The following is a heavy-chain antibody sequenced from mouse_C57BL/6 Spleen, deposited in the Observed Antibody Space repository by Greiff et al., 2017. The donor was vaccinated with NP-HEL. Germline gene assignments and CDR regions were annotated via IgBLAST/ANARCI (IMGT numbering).Heavy chain of an antibody. V-gene: IGHV3-6*01. CDR2: ISYDGSN. CDR1: GYSITSGYY. Sequence: VQLKESGPGLVKPSQSLSLTCSVTGYSITSGYYWNWIRQFPGNKLEWMGYISYDGSNNYNPSLKNRISITRDTSKNQFFLKLNSVTTEDTATYYCASPGIYYGSSWDYYAMDYWGQGTSVTVSS. J-gene: IGHJ4*01. CDR3: ASPGIYYGSSWDYYAMDY. D-gene: IGHD1-1*01.